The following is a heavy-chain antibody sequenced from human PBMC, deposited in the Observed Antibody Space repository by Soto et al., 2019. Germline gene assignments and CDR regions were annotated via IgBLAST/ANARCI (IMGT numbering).Heavy chain of an antibody. D-gene: IGHD3-10*01. J-gene: IGHJ6*02. CDR1: GIPVSSNY. V-gene: IGHV3-53*04. Sequence: EVQLVESGGGLVQPGGSLRLSCVASGIPVSSNYMTWVRQAPGKGLEWVSVLHSGGDTYYANSVKGRFTISRHDSTHTVFLQMNSLTDEDTAVYYCARDGPYYYASRMDVWGQGTTVTVSS. CDR2: LHSGGDT. CDR3: ARDGPYYYASRMDV.